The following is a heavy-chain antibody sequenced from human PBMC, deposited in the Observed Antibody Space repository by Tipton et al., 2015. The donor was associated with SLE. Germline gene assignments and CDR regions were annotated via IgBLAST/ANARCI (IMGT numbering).Heavy chain of an antibody. J-gene: IGHJ2*01. Sequence: TLSLTCTVSGDSITSDYWTWIRQPPGKGLEWIGYLYTSGSTNYNPSLKSRVTISVDTSKNQFSLKLSSMTAADSAMYYCVRDPQGYYYDSRGYFVLGGRGTLSTV. D-gene: IGHD3-22*01. CDR3: VRDPQGYYYDSRGYFVL. CDR2: LYTSGST. CDR1: GDSITSDY. V-gene: IGHV4-4*08.